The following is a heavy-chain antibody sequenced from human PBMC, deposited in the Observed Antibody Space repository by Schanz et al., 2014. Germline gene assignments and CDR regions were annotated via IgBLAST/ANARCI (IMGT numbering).Heavy chain of an antibody. Sequence: EVQLLESGGGLVQPGGSLRLSCEASGFSFGNYGMSWVRQAPGKGLEWVSGFDAHDGRAYYADSAKGRFTISRDNSKNTPFLQMSSLRVDDMAVYYCGRAGTGMAGWYFELWGHGTLVTVSS. V-gene: IGHV3-23*01. D-gene: IGHD5-18*01. J-gene: IGHJ2*01. CDR2: FDAHDGRA. CDR1: GFSFGNYG. CDR3: GRAGTGMAGWYFEL.